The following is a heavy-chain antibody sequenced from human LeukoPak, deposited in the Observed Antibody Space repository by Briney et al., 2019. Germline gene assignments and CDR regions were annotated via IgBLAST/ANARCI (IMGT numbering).Heavy chain of an antibody. CDR2: IKHDGTEK. CDR3: ASYCATIPCFGSFDS. V-gene: IGHV3-7*01. CDR1: GFTFSSNW. D-gene: IGHD2-8*01. Sequence: GGSLRLSCAASGFTFSSNWMSWVRQAPGKGLEWVANIKHDGTEKYYMDSLKGRFTISRDNAKNSLYLQMHSLRAEDMAVYYCASYCATIPCFGSFDSWGQGTLVTVSS. J-gene: IGHJ4*02.